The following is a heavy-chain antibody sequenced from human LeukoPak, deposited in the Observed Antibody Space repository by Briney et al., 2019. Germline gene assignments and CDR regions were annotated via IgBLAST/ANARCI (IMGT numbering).Heavy chain of an antibody. Sequence: GGSLRLSCAASGFTFSSYDINWVREAPGKGLEWVSYISSIGGTMYYADSVKSRFTISRDNPKNSLYQQMNNLRAEDTSVYYCARVSCSSTSCYRSYYYGLDVWGQGTTVTVSS. V-gene: IGHV3-48*03. D-gene: IGHD2-2*01. CDR1: GFTFSSYD. J-gene: IGHJ6*02. CDR3: ARVSCSSTSCYRSYYYGLDV. CDR2: ISSIGGTM.